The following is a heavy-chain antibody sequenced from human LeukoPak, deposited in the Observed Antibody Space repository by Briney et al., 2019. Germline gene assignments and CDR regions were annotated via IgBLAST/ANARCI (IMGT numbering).Heavy chain of an antibody. CDR1: GFSFSSYA. V-gene: IGHV3-49*04. D-gene: IGHD6-19*01. Sequence: GGSLRLSCAASGFSFSSYAMSWVRQAPGRGLEWVGFIRSKAYGGTTEYAASVKGRFTISRDDSKSIAYLQMNSLKTEDTAVYYCTRDLPYSSGGEIDYWGQGTLVTVSS. CDR2: IRSKAYGGTT. J-gene: IGHJ4*02. CDR3: TRDLPYSSGGEIDY.